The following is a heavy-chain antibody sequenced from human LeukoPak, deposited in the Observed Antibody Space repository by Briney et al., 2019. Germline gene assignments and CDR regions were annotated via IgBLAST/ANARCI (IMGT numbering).Heavy chain of an antibody. D-gene: IGHD3-3*01. CDR2: ISSSSSYI. V-gene: IGHV3-21*01. CDR3: ARGRFGSC. Sequence: GGSLRLSCAASGFPFSSYSMNWVRQAPGKGLEWVSSISSSSSYIYYADSVKGRFTISRDNAENSLYLQMESLRAEDTAVYYCARGRFGSCWGQGTLVTVSS. CDR1: GFPFSSYS. J-gene: IGHJ4*02.